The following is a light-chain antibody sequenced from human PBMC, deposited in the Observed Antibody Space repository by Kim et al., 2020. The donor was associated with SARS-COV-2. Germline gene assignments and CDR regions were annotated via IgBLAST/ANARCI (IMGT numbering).Light chain of an antibody. J-gene: IGLJ2*01. V-gene: IGLV3-1*01. CDR1: RLGEKF. CDR2: QDT. CDR3: QAWDTSVI. Sequence: VAPGETARSPCSGYRLGEKFVSWYKQMPGQSPVLVSYQDTQRAPGIPWRFSGSASGITSTLTITGTQAMDEAHYYCQAWDTSVIFGGGTQLTVL.